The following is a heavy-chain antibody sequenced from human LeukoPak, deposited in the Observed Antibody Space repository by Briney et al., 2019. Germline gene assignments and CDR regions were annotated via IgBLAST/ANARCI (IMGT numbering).Heavy chain of an antibody. J-gene: IGHJ6*03. CDR2: IRSNGGST. CDR1: GFTFSSYA. Sequence: GGSLRLSCAASGFTFSSYAMHWVRPAPGKGLEYVSAIRSNGGSTYYANSVKGRFTISRDNSKNTLYLQMGSLRAEDMAVYYCARAPTAHYYYYMDVWGKGTTVTVSS. D-gene: IGHD4-17*01. V-gene: IGHV3-64*01. CDR3: ARAPTAHYYYYMDV.